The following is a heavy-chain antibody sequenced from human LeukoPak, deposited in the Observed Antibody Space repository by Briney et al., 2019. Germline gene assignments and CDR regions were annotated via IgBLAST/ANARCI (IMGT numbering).Heavy chain of an antibody. D-gene: IGHD6-13*01. CDR1: GYTFTSYD. V-gene: IGHV1-8*02. CDR3: ARDSWGIAALSNLDY. J-gene: IGHJ4*02. Sequence: ASVKVSCKASGYTFTSYDINWVRQATGQGLEWMGWMNPNSGNTGYAQKLQGRVTMTTDTSTSTAYMELRSLRSDDTAVYYCARDSWGIAALSNLDYWGQGTLVTVSS. CDR2: MNPNSGNT.